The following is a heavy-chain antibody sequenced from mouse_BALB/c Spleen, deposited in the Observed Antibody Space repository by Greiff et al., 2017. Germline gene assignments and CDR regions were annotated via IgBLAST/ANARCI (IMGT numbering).Heavy chain of an antibody. CDR3: ARRGGNYSPWFAY. J-gene: IGHJ3*01. CDR2: ISSGSSTI. D-gene: IGHD2-1*01. Sequence: EVKVVESGGGLVQPGGSRKLSCAASGFTFSSFGMHWVRQAPEKGLEWVAYISSGSSTIYYADTVKGRFTISRDNPKNTLFLQMTSLRSEDTAMYYCARRGGNYSPWFAYWGQGTLVTVSA. CDR1: GFTFSSFG. V-gene: IGHV5-17*02.